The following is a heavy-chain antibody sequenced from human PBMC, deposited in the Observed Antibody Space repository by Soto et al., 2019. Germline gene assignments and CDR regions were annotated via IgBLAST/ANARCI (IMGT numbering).Heavy chain of an antibody. D-gene: IGHD3-10*01. CDR2: ISSNGGST. J-gene: IGHJ4*02. V-gene: IGHV3-64*01. CDR3: ARAKYYYGSGSYYYFDY. Sequence: PGGSLRLSCAASGFTFSSYAMHWVRQAPGKGLEYVSAISSNGGSTYYANSVKGRFTISRDNSKNTLYLQMGSLRAEDMAVYYCARAKYYYGSGSYYYFDYWGQGTLVTVSS. CDR1: GFTFSSYA.